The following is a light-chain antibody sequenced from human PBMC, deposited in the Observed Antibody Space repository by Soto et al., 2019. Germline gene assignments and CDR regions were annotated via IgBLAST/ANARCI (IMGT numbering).Light chain of an antibody. V-gene: IGKV3D-20*02. J-gene: IGKJ1*01. Sequence: EIVLTQSPGTLSLSPGERATLSCRASQSLSGRYLAWYQQKGGQAPRLLIYQASSRATGIPDRFSGSGSETEFTLTISSLQPEDFAIYYCHQYNNWPSWTFGQGTKVDIK. CDR2: QAS. CDR1: QSLSGRY. CDR3: HQYNNWPSWT.